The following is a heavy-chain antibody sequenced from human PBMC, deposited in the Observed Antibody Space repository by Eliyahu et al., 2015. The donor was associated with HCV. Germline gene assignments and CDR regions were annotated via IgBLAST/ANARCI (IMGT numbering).Heavy chain of an antibody. CDR3: ATRTGIEYSSSSLVWYLDL. CDR1: GGSISTYY. CDR2: SYYSGFP. J-gene: IGHJ2*01. D-gene: IGHD6-6*01. Sequence: QVQLQESGPGLVKPSETLSLTCTVSGGSISTYYWSWIRQSPGKGLEXIGYSYYSGFPNXNPSLRSRVTISVDTSKNQFSLKLNSVTAADTAVYYCATRTGIEYSSSSLVWYLDLWGRGTLVTVSS. V-gene: IGHV4-59*01.